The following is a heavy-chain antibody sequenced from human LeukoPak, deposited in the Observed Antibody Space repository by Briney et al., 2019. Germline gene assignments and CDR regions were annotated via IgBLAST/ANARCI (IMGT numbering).Heavy chain of an antibody. CDR2: IYTSGST. J-gene: IGHJ4*02. Sequence: PSETLSLTCTVSGGSISSYYWSWIRRPAGKGLEWIGRIYTSGSTNYNPSLKSRVTMSVDTSKNQFSLKLSSVTAADTAVYYCARDGGYCSSTSCYSAFDYWGQGTLVTVSS. V-gene: IGHV4-4*07. D-gene: IGHD2-2*01. CDR1: GGSISSYY. CDR3: ARDGGYCSSTSCYSAFDY.